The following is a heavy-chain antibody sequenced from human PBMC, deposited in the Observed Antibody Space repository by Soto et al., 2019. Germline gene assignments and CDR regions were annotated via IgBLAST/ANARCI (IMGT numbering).Heavy chain of an antibody. J-gene: IGHJ4*02. D-gene: IGHD2-2*01. V-gene: IGHV1-69*02. Sequence: QVQLVQSGAEVKKPGSSVKVSCKASGGTFSSYTISWVRQAPGQGLEWMGRIIPILGIANYAQKFQGRVTITADKSMSTAYMELSSLRSEDTAVYYCARAGVPAAKYYFDYWGQGTLVTVSS. CDR2: IIPILGIA. CDR3: ARAGVPAAKYYFDY. CDR1: GGTFSSYT.